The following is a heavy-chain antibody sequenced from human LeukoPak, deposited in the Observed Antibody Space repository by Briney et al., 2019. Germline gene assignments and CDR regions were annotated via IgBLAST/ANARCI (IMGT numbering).Heavy chain of an antibody. V-gene: IGHV4-39*01. Sequence: PSETLSLTCTVSGDSISSSSFHWGWIRQPPGKGLEWIGSIYSSGSTYYNPSLKSRVTISVDTSKNQFSLRLSSVTAADTAVYYCARHYCSSTSCFQGVYGYWGQGTLVTVSS. D-gene: IGHD2-2*01. CDR3: ARHYCSSTSCFQGVYGY. J-gene: IGHJ4*02. CDR1: GDSISSSSFH. CDR2: IYSSGST.